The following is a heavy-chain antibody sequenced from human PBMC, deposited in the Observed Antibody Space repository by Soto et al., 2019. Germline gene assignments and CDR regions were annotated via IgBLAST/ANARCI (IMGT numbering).Heavy chain of an antibody. Sequence: SVKVSCKSSGYPFNTYCLHWVRQAPGQGLEWMGMIHPSGGGSTYAQKFLGRVTMTMDSSTSTVFMELTSLRSADTAVYYCARGGHIAVVTDSFDSWGQ. CDR3: ARGGHIAVVTDSFDS. CDR2: IHPSGGGS. J-gene: IGHJ4*01. V-gene: IGHV1-46*02. CDR1: GYPFNTYC. D-gene: IGHD2-21*02.